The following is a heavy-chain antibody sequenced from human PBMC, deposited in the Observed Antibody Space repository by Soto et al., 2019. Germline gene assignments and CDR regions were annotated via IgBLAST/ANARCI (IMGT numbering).Heavy chain of an antibody. Sequence: EVQLVESGGGLIQPGGSLRLSCAASGFTVSSNYMSWVRQAPGKGLEWVSVIYSGGSTYYADSVKGRFTISRDNSKKTLYLQMNSLRADDTTVYYCARGTYSYGYRPYSSLDYWGQGTLVTVSS. D-gene: IGHD5-18*01. J-gene: IGHJ4*02. CDR1: GFTVSSNY. CDR2: IYSGGST. V-gene: IGHV3-53*01. CDR3: ARGTYSYGYRPYSSLDY.